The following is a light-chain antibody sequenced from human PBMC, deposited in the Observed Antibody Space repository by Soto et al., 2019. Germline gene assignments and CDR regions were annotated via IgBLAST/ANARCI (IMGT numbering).Light chain of an antibody. CDR3: QQSYSTPLT. J-gene: IGKJ4*01. Sequence: DIQMTESPSSLSASVGDRVTITCRASQSISNYLNWYKQMPGKAPKIMIYAASSLQGGVPSRFSGSGSGTDFTLTISSLKPEDFETYYCQQSYSTPLTFGGGTKVDIK. CDR1: QSISNY. V-gene: IGKV1-39*01. CDR2: AAS.